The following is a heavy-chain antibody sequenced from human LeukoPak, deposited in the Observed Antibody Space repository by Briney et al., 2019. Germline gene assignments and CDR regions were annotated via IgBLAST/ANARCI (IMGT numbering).Heavy chain of an antibody. V-gene: IGHV1-24*01. CDR3: ATDFGPIVGATAYYFDY. J-gene: IGHJ4*02. CDR2: FDPEDGET. D-gene: IGHD1-26*01. CDR1: GYTLTELS. Sequence: ASVKVSCKVSGYTLTELSMHWVRQAPGKGLEWMGGFDPEDGETIYAQKFQGRVTMTEDTSTDTAYMELSSLRSEDTAVYYCATDFGPIVGATAYYFDYWGQGTLVTVSS.